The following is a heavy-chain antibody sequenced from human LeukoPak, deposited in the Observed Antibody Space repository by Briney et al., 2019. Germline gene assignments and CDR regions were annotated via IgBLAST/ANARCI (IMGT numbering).Heavy chain of an antibody. V-gene: IGHV4-61*05. D-gene: IGHD5-12*01. CDR3: ARYSGYDKPRSFDY. CDR1: GGSISSSSYY. Sequence: PSETLSLTCTVSGGSISSSSYYWGWIRQPPGKGLEWIGYIHYSGRTNCNPSLKSRVAVSVDTSKNQFSLNLSSVTAADTAVYYCARYSGYDKPRSFDYWGQGTLVTVSS. J-gene: IGHJ4*02. CDR2: IHYSGRT.